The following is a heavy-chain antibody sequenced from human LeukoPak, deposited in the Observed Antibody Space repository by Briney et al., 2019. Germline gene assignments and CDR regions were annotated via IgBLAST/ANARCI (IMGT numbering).Heavy chain of an antibody. Sequence: VKVSCKASGGTFSSYAISWVRQAPGQGLEWMGRIIPILGIANYAQKFQGRVTITADKSTSTAYMELSSLRSEDTAVYYCAGDYFFEVDYGRFDYWGQGTLVTVSS. D-gene: IGHD4-17*01. V-gene: IGHV1-69*04. J-gene: IGHJ4*02. CDR3: AGDYFFEVDYGRFDY. CDR1: GGTFSSYA. CDR2: IIPILGIA.